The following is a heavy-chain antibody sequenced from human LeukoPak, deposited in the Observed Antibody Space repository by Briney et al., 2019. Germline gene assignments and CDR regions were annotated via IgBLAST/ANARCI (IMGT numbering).Heavy chain of an antibody. J-gene: IGHJ4*02. V-gene: IGHV4-34*01. CDR2: IYYSGST. D-gene: IGHD3-9*01. CDR3: ARSYDIPQQYYFDY. Sequence: SETLSLTCAVYGESFSGYYWSWIRQPPGKGLEWIGSIYYSGSTYYNPSLKSRVTISVDTSKNQFSLKLSSVTAADTAVYYCARSYDIPQQYYFDYWGQGTLVTVSS. CDR1: GESFSGYY.